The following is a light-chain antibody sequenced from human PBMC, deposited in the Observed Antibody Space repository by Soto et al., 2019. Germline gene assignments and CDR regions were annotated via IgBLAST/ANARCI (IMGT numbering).Light chain of an antibody. V-gene: IGKV2-28*01. Sequence: DIVMTQSPLSLPVTPGEPASISCSSSQSLLQSKGYNYLDWYLQKPGQSPQLLIYFGSYRASGVPDRFSGSGSGTEFTLKIRRVEAVDVGVYYCMQSQQSPPTFGQGTKVEI. CDR1: QSLLQSKGYNY. J-gene: IGKJ1*01. CDR2: FGS. CDR3: MQSQQSPPT.